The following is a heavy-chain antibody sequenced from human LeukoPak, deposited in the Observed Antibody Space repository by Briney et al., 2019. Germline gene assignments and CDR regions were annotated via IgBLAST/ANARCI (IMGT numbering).Heavy chain of an antibody. D-gene: IGHD3-3*01. CDR3: ARVGSVTNFGVVSYCFDY. Sequence: GESLKISCKASGYSFDYYWIAWVRQMPGKGMEWMGIIYPDDSDSTYSPSFQGQVTISVDKSINTAYLQWSSLKASNTAIHYCARVGSVTNFGVVSYCFDYWGQGTLVTVSS. J-gene: IGHJ4*02. CDR1: GYSFDYYW. CDR2: IYPDDSDS. V-gene: IGHV5-51*01.